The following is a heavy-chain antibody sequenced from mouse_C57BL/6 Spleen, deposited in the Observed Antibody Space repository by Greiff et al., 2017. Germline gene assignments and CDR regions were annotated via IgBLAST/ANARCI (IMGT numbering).Heavy chain of an antibody. CDR2: IDPNSGGT. V-gene: IGHV1-72*01. CDR1: GYTFTSYW. Sequence: QVQLQQPGAELVKPGASVKLSCKASGYTFTSYWMHWVKQRPGQGLEWIGRIDPNSGGTKYNEKFKSKATLTVDKPSSTAYMQLSSLTSEDSAVYYCAREVYYDYDAWFAYWGQGTLVTVSA. CDR3: AREVYYDYDAWFAY. D-gene: IGHD2-4*01. J-gene: IGHJ3*01.